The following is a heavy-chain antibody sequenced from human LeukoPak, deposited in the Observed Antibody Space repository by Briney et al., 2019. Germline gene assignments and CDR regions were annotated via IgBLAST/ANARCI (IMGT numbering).Heavy chain of an antibody. J-gene: IGHJ3*02. Sequence: GGSLRLSCAASGFTFSNYGMHWVRQAPGKGLEWVAFIRYDGSNKYYADSVKGRFTISRDNSKNTLYLQMNSLRAEDTAVYYCAKDQYSGSYLDAFDMWGQGTMVTVSS. D-gene: IGHD1-26*01. V-gene: IGHV3-30*02. CDR2: IRYDGSNK. CDR1: GFTFSNYG. CDR3: AKDQYSGSYLDAFDM.